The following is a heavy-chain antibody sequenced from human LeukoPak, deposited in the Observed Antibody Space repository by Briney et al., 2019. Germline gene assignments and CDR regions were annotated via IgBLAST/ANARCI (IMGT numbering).Heavy chain of an antibody. Sequence: GSLRLSCTASGFTFSRYWMGWVRQAPGKGLEWVANRNEDGNKKYYVDSVKGRFTISRDNTKKSLYLQMNSLRPEDTAVYYCARGCTSTSCYDYWGQGTLVTVSS. V-gene: IGHV3-7*01. CDR2: RNEDGNKK. J-gene: IGHJ4*02. CDR3: ARGCTSTSCYDY. CDR1: GFTFSRYW. D-gene: IGHD2-2*01.